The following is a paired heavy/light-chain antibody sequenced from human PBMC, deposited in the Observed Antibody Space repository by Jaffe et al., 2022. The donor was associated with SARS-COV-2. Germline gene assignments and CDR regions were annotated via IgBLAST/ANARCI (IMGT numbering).Heavy chain of an antibody. Sequence: EVQLVESGGGLVQPGGSLRLSCAASGFTFSSYWMHWVRQAPGKGLVWVSRINRDGSSISYADSVKGRFTISRDNAKNTLYLQMNSLRAEDTAVYYCAGGVGYYDSSGYYSSRYFDLWGRGTLVTVSS. D-gene: IGHD3-22*01. CDR2: INRDGSSI. V-gene: IGHV3-74*01. CDR3: AGGVGYYDSSGYYSSRYFDL. CDR1: GFTFSSYW. J-gene: IGHJ2*01.
Light chain of an antibody. Sequence: QSALTQPASVSGSPGQSITISCTGTSSDVGGYNYVSWYQQHPGKAPKLMIYDVSNRPSGVSNRFSGSKSGNTASLTISGLQAEDEADYYCSSYTSSSTLEVFGGGTKLTVL. CDR2: DVS. J-gene: IGLJ3*02. V-gene: IGLV2-14*01. CDR3: SSYTSSSTLEV. CDR1: SSDVGGYNY.